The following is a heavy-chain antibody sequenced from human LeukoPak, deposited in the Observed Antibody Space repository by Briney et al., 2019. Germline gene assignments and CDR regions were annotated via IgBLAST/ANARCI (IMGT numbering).Heavy chain of an antibody. J-gene: IGHJ4*02. Sequence: GASVKVSCKASGYTFTSYAMHWVRQAPGQRLEWMGWINAGNGNTKYSQKFQGRVTITRDTSASTAYMELSSLRSEDTAVYYCARGCSSTSCYTLFDYWGQGTLVTVSS. V-gene: IGHV1-3*01. CDR2: INAGNGNT. CDR3: ARGCSSTSCYTLFDY. CDR1: GYTFTSYA. D-gene: IGHD2-2*02.